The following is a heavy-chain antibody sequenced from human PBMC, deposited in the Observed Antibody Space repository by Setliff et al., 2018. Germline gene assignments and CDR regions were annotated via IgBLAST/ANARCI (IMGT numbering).Heavy chain of an antibody. CDR2: ISYSGTP. V-gene: IGHV4-39*01. Sequence: SETLSLTCTVSDDSFTSSRSYWGWIRQAPGSGLEWIGSISYSGTPYYNASVESRVTISIDTSRIQFSLELRSVTVADTATYYCVRPGGTTVVARHFDYWGSGILVTVSS. D-gene: IGHD2-15*01. J-gene: IGHJ4*01. CDR3: VRPGGTTVVARHFDY. CDR1: DDSFTSSRSY.